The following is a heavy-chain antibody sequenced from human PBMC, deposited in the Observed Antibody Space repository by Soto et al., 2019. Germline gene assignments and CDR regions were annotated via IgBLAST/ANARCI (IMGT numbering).Heavy chain of an antibody. CDR3: VRGVIVDVSGYYYYYLGL. V-gene: IGHV6-1*01. CDR2: TYCRCKWYN. CDR1: GDSVSSNSAA. D-gene: IGHD2-15*01. Sequence: SQTLSLTSAIRGDSVSSNSAAWNWITQSPSRGLEWLGRTYCRCKWYNDYAVSVKSRITINPDTSKNQFSLQLNSVTPEDTAVDSCVRGVIVDVSGYYYYYLGLFGKRTTVIVSS. J-gene: IGHJ6*03.